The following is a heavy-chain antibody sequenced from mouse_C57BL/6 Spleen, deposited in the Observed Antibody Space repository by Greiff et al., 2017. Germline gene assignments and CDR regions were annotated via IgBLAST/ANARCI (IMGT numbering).Heavy chain of an antibody. D-gene: IGHD2-4*01. CDR2: ISSGGSYT. CDR3: ARHDYDGAWFAY. CDR1: GFTFSSYG. J-gene: IGHJ3*01. Sequence: EVNLVESGGDLVKPGGSLKLSCAASGFTFSSYGMSWVRQTPDKRLEWVATISSGGSYTYYPDSVKGRFTISRDNAKNTLYLQMSSLKSEDTAMYYCARHDYDGAWFAYWGQGTLVTVSA. V-gene: IGHV5-6*01.